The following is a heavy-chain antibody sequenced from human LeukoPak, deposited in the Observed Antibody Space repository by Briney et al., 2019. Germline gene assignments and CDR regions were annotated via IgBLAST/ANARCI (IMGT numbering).Heavy chain of an antibody. CDR1: GGSISSGAYY. V-gene: IGHV4-31*03. CDR3: ARRREPFDI. D-gene: IGHD1-1*01. J-gene: IGHJ3*02. CDR2: IYYSGST. Sequence: SETLSPTCTVSGGSISSGAYYWSWIRQHPGKGLEWIGYIYYSGSTYYNPSLKSRVTISVDTSKNHFSLRLSSVTAADTGVYYWARRREPFDIWGQGTMVTVSS.